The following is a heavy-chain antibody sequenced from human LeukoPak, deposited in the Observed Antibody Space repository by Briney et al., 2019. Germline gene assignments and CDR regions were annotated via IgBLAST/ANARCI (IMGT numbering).Heavy chain of an antibody. CDR3: TTGEITMIVGRGDY. D-gene: IGHD3-22*01. V-gene: IGHV3-15*01. Sequence: GGSLRLSCAASGFTFSNAWMSWVRQAPGKGLEWVGRIKSKTDGGTTDYAAPVKGRFTISRDDSKNTLYLQMNSLKTEDTAVYYCTTGEITMIVGRGDYWGQGTLVAVSS. CDR1: GFTFSNAW. CDR2: IKSKTDGGTT. J-gene: IGHJ4*02.